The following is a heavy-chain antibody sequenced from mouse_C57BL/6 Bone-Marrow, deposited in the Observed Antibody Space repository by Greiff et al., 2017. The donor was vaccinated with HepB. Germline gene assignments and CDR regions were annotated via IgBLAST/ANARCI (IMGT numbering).Heavy chain of an antibody. D-gene: IGHD2-4*01. CDR3: AFYYDYPYAMDY. CDR1: GYAFSSSW. J-gene: IGHJ4*01. V-gene: IGHV1-82*01. Sequence: VQLKQSGPELVKPGASVKISCKASGYAFSSSWMNWVKQRPGKGLEWIGRIYPGDGDTNYNGKFKGKATLTADKSSSTAYMQLSSLTSEDSAVYFCAFYYDYPYAMDYWGQGTSVTVSS. CDR2: IYPGDGDT.